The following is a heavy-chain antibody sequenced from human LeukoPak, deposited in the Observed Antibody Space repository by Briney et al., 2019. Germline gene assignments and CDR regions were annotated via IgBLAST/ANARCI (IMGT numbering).Heavy chain of an antibody. CDR1: GFTFSSYA. CDR3: AKGTSLWFGELLRRWYYFDY. D-gene: IGHD3-10*01. CDR2: IRGSGDNT. V-gene: IGHV3-23*01. Sequence: PGGSLRLSCAASGFTFSSYAMSWVRQAPGKGVEWVSGIRGSGDNTYYADSVKGRFTISRDNSKNTLYLQMNSLRAEDTAVYYCAKGTSLWFGELLRRWYYFDYWGQGTLVTVSS. J-gene: IGHJ4*02.